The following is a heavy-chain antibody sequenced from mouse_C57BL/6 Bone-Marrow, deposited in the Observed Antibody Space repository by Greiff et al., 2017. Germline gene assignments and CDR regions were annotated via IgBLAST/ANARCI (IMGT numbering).Heavy chain of an antibody. D-gene: IGHD1-1*01. CDR3: ARNSFWYFDV. V-gene: IGHV2-2*01. Sequence: VKLQESGPGLMQPSQSLSITCTVSGFSLTSYGVHWVRQSPGKGLEWLGVIWSGGSTDYNAAFISRLSISKDNSKSQVFFKMNSLQADDTAIYYCARNSFWYFDVWGTGTTVTVSS. J-gene: IGHJ1*03. CDR2: IWSGGST. CDR1: GFSLTSYG.